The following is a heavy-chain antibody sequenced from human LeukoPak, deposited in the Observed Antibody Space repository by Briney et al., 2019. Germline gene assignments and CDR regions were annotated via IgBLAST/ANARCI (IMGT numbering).Heavy chain of an antibody. Sequence: GGSLRLSCAASGFTFSSYWMSWVRQAPGKGLEWVANIKQDGSEKYYVDSVKGRFTISRDNAKNSLYLQMNSLRAEDAAVYYCAREDIVVVPAATVTVVDYWGQGTLVTVSS. CDR1: GFTFSSYW. CDR2: IKQDGSEK. V-gene: IGHV3-7*01. J-gene: IGHJ4*02. CDR3: AREDIVVVPAATVTVVDY. D-gene: IGHD2-2*01.